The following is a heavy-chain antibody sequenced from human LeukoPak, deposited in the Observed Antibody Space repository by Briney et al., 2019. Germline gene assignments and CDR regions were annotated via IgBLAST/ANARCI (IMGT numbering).Heavy chain of an antibody. CDR3: ASGDNMDY. V-gene: IGHV3-7*03. Sequence: GGSLRLSCAASGFIFSDYWMSWLRQAPGKGLEWVANIKQDESEIYYVDSVKGRFTISRDNAKNSLYLQMSSLRGEDTAVYYCASGDNMDYWGQGTLVTVSS. CDR2: IKQDESEI. CDR1: GFIFSDYW. D-gene: IGHD7-27*01. J-gene: IGHJ4*02.